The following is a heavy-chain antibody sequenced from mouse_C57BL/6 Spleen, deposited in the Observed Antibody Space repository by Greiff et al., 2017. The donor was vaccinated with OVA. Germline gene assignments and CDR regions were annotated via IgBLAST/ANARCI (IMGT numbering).Heavy chain of an antibody. CDR2: IDPSDSYT. CDR1: GYTFTSYW. Sequence: VQLQQPGAELVLPGASVKLSCKASGYTFTSYWMHWVKQRPGQGLEWIGEIDPSDSYTNYNQKFKGKSTLTVAKSSSTAYMQLSSLTSEDSTVYYCARSYGNSYAMDYWGQGTSVAVSS. V-gene: IGHV1-69*01. CDR3: ARSYGNSYAMDY. J-gene: IGHJ4*01. D-gene: IGHD2-1*01.